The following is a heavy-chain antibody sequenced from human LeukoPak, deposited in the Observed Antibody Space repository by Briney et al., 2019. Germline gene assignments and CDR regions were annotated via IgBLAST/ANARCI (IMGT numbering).Heavy chain of an antibody. CDR3: ARQYGRPFDY. Sequence: GESLKISCKGSGYTFSSSWIGWVRQMPGKGLEWMGIFYPGDSDTRYSPSFQGQVTISADKSINTAYLQWSSLKATDTGIYYCARQYGRPFDYWGQGTLVTVSS. D-gene: IGHD4-17*01. CDR2: FYPGDSDT. J-gene: IGHJ4*02. CDR1: GYTFSSSW. V-gene: IGHV5-51*01.